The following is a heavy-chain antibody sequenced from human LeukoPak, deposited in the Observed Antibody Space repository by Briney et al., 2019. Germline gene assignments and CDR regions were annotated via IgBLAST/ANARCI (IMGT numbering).Heavy chain of an antibody. Sequence: GGSLRLSCAASGFTFSSYAMHWVRQAPGKGLEYVSAISSNGGSTYYANSVKGRFTISRDNSKNTLYLQMGSLRAEDMAVYYCARNHLNDYGRLPPAFDIWGQGTMVTVSS. D-gene: IGHD4-17*01. V-gene: IGHV3-64*01. CDR2: ISSNGGST. CDR1: GFTFSSYA. J-gene: IGHJ3*02. CDR3: ARNHLNDYGRLPPAFDI.